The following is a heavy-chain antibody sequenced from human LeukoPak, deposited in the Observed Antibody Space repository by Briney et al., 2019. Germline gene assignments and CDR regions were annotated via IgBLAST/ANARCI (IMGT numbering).Heavy chain of an antibody. CDR1: GFIFSTYT. J-gene: IGHJ4*02. V-gene: IGHV3-30-3*01. D-gene: IGHD3-10*01. CDR2: VSYDGPTK. CDR3: ARINDHGPGHRLRGLDY. Sequence: GGSLRLSCAASGFIFSTYTMHWVRQAPGKGLEWVAAVSYDGPTKHFADSVKGRFTVSRDNSKNTLYLQMDSLRPEDTAVYFCARINDHGPGHRLRGLDYWGQGTLVTVSS.